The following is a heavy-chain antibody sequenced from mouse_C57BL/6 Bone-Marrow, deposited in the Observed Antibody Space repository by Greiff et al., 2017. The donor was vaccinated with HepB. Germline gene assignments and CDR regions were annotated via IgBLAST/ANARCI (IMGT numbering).Heavy chain of an antibody. Sequence: EVNVVESGGGLVQPGGSLKLSCAASGFTFSDYYMYWVRQTPEKRLEWVAYISNGGGSTYYPDTVKGRFTISRDNAKNTLYLQMSRLKSEDTAMYYFARQYYDYDWYFDVWGTGTTVTVSS. CDR3: ARQYYDYDWYFDV. D-gene: IGHD2-4*01. CDR1: GFTFSDYY. V-gene: IGHV5-12*01. CDR2: ISNGGGST. J-gene: IGHJ1*03.